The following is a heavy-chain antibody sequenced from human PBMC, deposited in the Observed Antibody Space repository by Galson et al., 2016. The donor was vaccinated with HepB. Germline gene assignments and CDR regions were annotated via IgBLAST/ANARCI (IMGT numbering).Heavy chain of an antibody. D-gene: IGHD2-15*01. Sequence: SLRLSCAASGFTFSTYAMTWVRQAPGKGLEWVSVITDSGDDTHHADSVKGRFIMSRDNSKNTVYLQMNNLRDEDTAIYFCARGTKRFCSGSNCYPLDLWGQGALVTVSS. V-gene: IGHV3-23*01. J-gene: IGHJ5*02. CDR1: GFTFSTYA. CDR3: ARGTKRFCSGSNCYPLDL. CDR2: ITDSGDDT.